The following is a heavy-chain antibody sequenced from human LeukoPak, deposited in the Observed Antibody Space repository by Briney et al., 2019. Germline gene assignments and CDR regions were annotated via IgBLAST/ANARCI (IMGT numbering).Heavy chain of an antibody. J-gene: IGHJ3*02. D-gene: IGHD3-9*01. CDR1: GFTFSDYY. CDR2: ISSSSSYT. V-gene: IGHV3-11*06. CDR3: AKLVIISSGAFDI. Sequence: PGGSLRLSCAASGFTFSDYYMNWIRQAPGKGLEWVSYISSSSSYTNYADSVKGRFTISRDNAKNSLYLQMNSLRAEDTAVYYCAKLVIISSGAFDIWGQGTMVTVSS.